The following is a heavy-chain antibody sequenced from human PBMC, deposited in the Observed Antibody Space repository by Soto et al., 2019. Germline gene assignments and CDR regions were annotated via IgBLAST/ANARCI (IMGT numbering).Heavy chain of an antibody. D-gene: IGHD1-26*01. J-gene: IGHJ4*02. CDR2: IEPRDSYT. Sequence: GESLKIFCQVSGYRFTSYWLTWVRQVPGKGLECLGRIEPRDSYTNYSPSFQGHVTISVDKSINTAYLQWNSLKASDTAIYYCARVGATTLHYFDSWGQGTLVTVSS. CDR3: ARVGATTLHYFDS. V-gene: IGHV5-10-1*01. CDR1: GYRFTSYW.